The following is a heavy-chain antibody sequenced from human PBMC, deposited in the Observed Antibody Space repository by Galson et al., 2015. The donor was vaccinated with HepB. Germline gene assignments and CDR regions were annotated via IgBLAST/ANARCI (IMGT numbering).Heavy chain of an antibody. CDR3: ARDQASFPEYYYDSSGCAFDY. D-gene: IGHD3-22*01. CDR1: GGTFSSYA. V-gene: IGHV1-69*04. J-gene: IGHJ4*02. Sequence: SVKVSCKASGGTFSSYAISWVRQAPGQGLEWMGRIIPILGIANYAQKFQGRVTITADKSTSTAYMELSSLRSEDTAVYYCARDQASFPEYYYDSSGCAFDYWGQGTLVTVSS. CDR2: IIPILGIA.